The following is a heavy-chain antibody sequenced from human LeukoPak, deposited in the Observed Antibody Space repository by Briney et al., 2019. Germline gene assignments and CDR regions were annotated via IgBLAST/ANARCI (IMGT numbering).Heavy chain of an antibody. Sequence: PSETLSLTCAVYGGSFSGYYWSWIRQPPGKGLEWIGEINHSGSTNYNSSLKSRVTISVDTSKNQFSLKLSSVTAADTAVYYCARGPYPYGDLDYWGQGTLVTVSS. V-gene: IGHV4-34*01. CDR3: ARGPYPYGDLDY. CDR1: GGSFSGYY. J-gene: IGHJ4*02. D-gene: IGHD4-17*01. CDR2: INHSGST.